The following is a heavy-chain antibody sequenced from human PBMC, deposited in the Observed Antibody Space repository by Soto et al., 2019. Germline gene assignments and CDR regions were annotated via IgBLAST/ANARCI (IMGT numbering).Heavy chain of an antibody. Sequence: XVKVSCKASGYTFTSYGISWVRQAPGQGLEWMGWISAYNGNTNYAQKLQGRVTMTTDTSTSTAYMELRSLRSDDTAVYYCARDRDFWSGPNWFDPWGQGTLVTVSS. CDR2: ISAYNGNT. J-gene: IGHJ5*02. CDR3: ARDRDFWSGPNWFDP. V-gene: IGHV1-18*01. D-gene: IGHD3-3*01. CDR1: GYTFTSYG.